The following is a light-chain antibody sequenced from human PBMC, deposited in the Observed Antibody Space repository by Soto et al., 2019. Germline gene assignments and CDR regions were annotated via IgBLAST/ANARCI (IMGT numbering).Light chain of an antibody. CDR1: SSDIGDYNY. CDR3: SSSTSTTTLL. V-gene: IGLV2-14*01. CDR2: AAS. Sequence: QSVLTQPASVSGSPGQSITISCTGTSSDIGDYNYVSWYQHHPGNAPKLIIYAASNRPPGVSNRFSGSKSGNTASLTISGLQAEDEAEHYCSSSTSTTTLLFGGGTKLTVL. J-gene: IGLJ2*01.